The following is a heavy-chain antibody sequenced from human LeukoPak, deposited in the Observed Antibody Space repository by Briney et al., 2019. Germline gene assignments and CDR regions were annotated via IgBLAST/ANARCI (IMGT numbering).Heavy chain of an antibody. J-gene: IGHJ4*02. D-gene: IGHD2-15*01. V-gene: IGHV5-51*01. CDR2: IYPGDSDI. Sequence: GESLKISCKGSGYNFTNYWIGWVRQMPGKGLEWMGIIYPGDSDIRYSPSFQGQVTISADKSISTAYLQWSSLKASDTAMYYCARGAQIYCSGGRCVLDYWGQGTLVTVSS. CDR1: GYNFTNYW. CDR3: ARGAQIYCSGGRCVLDY.